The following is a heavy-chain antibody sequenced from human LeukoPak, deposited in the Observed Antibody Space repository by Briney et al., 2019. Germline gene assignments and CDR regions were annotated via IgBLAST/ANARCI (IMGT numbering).Heavy chain of an antibody. V-gene: IGHV5-51*01. D-gene: IGHD4-17*01. J-gene: IGHJ4*02. Sequence: GESLKISCKGSGYSFTSYWIGWVRQMPGKGLEWMGIIYPGDSDTRYSPSFQGQVTISADKSISTAYLQWSSLKASDTAMYYCARQDGAGPYGDYFDYWGQGTLVTVSS. CDR1: GYSFTSYW. CDR2: IYPGDSDT. CDR3: ARQDGAGPYGDYFDY.